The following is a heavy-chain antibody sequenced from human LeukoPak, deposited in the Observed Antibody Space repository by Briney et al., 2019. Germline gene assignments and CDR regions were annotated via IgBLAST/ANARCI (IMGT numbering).Heavy chain of an antibody. D-gene: IGHD1-1*01. CDR2: ISYDGSNK. Sequence: PGGSLRLSCAASGFTFSSYAMHWVRQAPGRGLEWVAVISYDGSNKYYADSVKGRFTISRDNSKNTLYLQMNSLRAEDTAVYYCATDTTSDPTPFDYWGQGTLVTVSS. J-gene: IGHJ4*02. CDR3: ATDTTSDPTPFDY. V-gene: IGHV3-30*01. CDR1: GFTFSSYA.